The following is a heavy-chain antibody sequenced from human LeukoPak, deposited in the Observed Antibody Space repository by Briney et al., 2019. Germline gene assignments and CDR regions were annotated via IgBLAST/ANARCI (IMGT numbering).Heavy chain of an antibody. V-gene: IGHV4-59*01. J-gene: IGHJ3*02. Sequence: SETLSLTCTVSGGSISSYYWSWIRQPPGKGLEWIGYIYYSGSTNYNPSLKSRVTISVDTSKNQFSLKLSSVTAADTAVYYCARDRWRDAFDIWGQGTMVTVSS. CDR3: ARDRWRDAFDI. CDR2: IYYSGST. CDR1: GGSISSYY. D-gene: IGHD4-23*01.